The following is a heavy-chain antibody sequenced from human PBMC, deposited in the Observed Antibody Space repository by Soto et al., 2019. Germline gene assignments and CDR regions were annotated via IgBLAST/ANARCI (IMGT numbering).Heavy chain of an antibody. V-gene: IGHV4-30-4*01. Sequence: PSETLSLTCTVSGGSISSGDYYWSWIRQPPGKGLEWIGYIYYSGSTYYNPSLKSRVTISVDTSKNQFSLKLSSVAAADTAVYYCAREHHPPETTFDPWGQGTLVTVSS. D-gene: IGHD1-1*01. CDR2: IYYSGST. J-gene: IGHJ5*02. CDR1: GGSISSGDYY. CDR3: AREHHPPETTFDP.